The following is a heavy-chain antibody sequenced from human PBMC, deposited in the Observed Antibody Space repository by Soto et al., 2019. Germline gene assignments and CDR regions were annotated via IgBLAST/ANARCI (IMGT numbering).Heavy chain of an antibody. J-gene: IGHJ4*02. CDR3: AGHSSDSSGSYYFDY. CDR1: GYSFTSYW. CDR2: IDPSDSYT. D-gene: IGHD3-22*01. V-gene: IGHV5-10-1*01. Sequence: PGESLKISCKGSGYSFTSYWISWVRQMPGKGLEWMGRIDPSDSYTNYSPSFQGHVTISADKSISTAYLQWSSLKASDTAMYYCAGHSSDSSGSYYFDYWGQGTLVTVSS.